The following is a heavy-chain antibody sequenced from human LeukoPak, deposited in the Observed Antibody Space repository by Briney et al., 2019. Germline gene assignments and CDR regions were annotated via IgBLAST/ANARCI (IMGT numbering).Heavy chain of an antibody. CDR3: TKDGSGVPSWFDS. Sequence: PGGSLRLFCAASGFTFSRHWMRWVRQAPGKGLEWVANIKQDGSQRYYVDSVKGRFTISRDNAKNSLYLQMNSLRAEDTAVYYCTKDGSGVPSWFDSWGQGTLVTVSS. CDR2: IKQDGSQR. J-gene: IGHJ5*01. CDR1: GFTFSRHW. D-gene: IGHD3-10*01. V-gene: IGHV3-7*04.